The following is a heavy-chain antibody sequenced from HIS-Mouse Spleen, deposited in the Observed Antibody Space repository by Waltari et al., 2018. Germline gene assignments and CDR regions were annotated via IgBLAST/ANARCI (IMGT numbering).Heavy chain of an antibody. J-gene: IGHJ3*02. CDR1: GGSISSYY. CDR2: IYTSGST. V-gene: IGHV4-4*07. CDR3: ARDFHDFWSGYYGGDKKHDAFDI. D-gene: IGHD3-3*01. Sequence: QVQLQESGPGLVKPSETLSPTCTVSGGSISSYYWSWIRQPAGKGLEWIGRIYTSGSTNYNPSLKSRVTMSVDTSKNQFSLKLSSVTAADTAVYYCARDFHDFWSGYYGGDKKHDAFDIWGQGTMVTVSS.